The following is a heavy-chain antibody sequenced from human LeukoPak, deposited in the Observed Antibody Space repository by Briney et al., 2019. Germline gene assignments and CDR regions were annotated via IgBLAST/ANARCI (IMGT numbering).Heavy chain of an antibody. CDR3: ARESYYGSGSSRAGFDP. CDR2: MNPNSGNT. D-gene: IGHD3-10*01. V-gene: IGHV1-8*01. CDR1: GYTFTSYD. Sequence: ASVKVSCKASGYTFTSYDINWVRQATGQGLEWMGWMNPNSGNTGYAQKFQGRVTMTRNTSTSTAYMELRSLRSDDTAVYYCARESYYGSGSSRAGFDPWGQGTLVTVSS. J-gene: IGHJ5*02.